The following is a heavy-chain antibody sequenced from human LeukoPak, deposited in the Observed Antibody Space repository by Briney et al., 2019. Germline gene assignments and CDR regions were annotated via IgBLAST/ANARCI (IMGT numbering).Heavy chain of an antibody. J-gene: IGHJ5*02. Sequence: PSETLSLTCTVSGGSISSSSYYWGWIRQPPGKGLEWIGSIYYSGSTFYNPSLKSRVTISVDTSKNQFSLKLSSVTAADTAVYYCARSQGGYRAWFDPWGQGSLVTVSS. CDR2: IYYSGST. CDR1: GGSISSSSYY. D-gene: IGHD6-13*01. V-gene: IGHV4-39*01. CDR3: ARSQGGYRAWFDP.